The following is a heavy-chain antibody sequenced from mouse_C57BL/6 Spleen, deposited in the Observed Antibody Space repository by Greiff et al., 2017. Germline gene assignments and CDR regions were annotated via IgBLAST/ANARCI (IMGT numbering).Heavy chain of an antibody. CDR2: INPSSGYT. V-gene: IGHV1-7*01. Sequence: LVESGAELAKPGASVKLSCKASGYTFTSYWMHWVKQRPGQGLEWIGYINPSSGYTKYNQKFKDKAKLTADKSSSTAYMQLSSLTYEDSAVYYCARGGSYVNYSMDYWGQGTSVTVSS. CDR1: GYTFTSYW. J-gene: IGHJ4*01. CDR3: ARGGSYVNYSMDY. D-gene: IGHD1-1*02.